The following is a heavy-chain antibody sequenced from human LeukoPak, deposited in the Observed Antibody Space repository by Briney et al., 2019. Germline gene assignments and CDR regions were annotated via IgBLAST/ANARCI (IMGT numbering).Heavy chain of an antibody. CDR2: IYSGGST. Sequence: PGGSLRLSCAASGFTVSSNYVSWVRQAPGKGLEWVSVIYSGGSTYYADSVKGRFTISRDSSKNTLYLQMNSLRVEDTAVYYCAREIYCSASSCTGGVFDIWGQGTMVTVSS. J-gene: IGHJ3*02. D-gene: IGHD2-15*01. CDR3: AREIYCSASSCTGGVFDI. V-gene: IGHV3-53*01. CDR1: GFTVSSNY.